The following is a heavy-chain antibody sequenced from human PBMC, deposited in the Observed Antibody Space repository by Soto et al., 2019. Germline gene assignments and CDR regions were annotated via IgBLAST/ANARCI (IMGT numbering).Heavy chain of an antibody. V-gene: IGHV1-69*12. Sequence: QVQLVQSGAEVKKPGSSVKVSCKASGGTFSSYAISWVRQAPGQGLEWMGGIIPIFDTADYAQKFQGRVTITAYESTSTAYMELSSLRSEDTAVYYCTSHGITGTWVYYYGMDVWGQGTTVTVSS. J-gene: IGHJ6*02. CDR1: GGTFSSYA. CDR2: IIPIFDTA. CDR3: TSHGITGTWVYYYGMDV. D-gene: IGHD1-7*01.